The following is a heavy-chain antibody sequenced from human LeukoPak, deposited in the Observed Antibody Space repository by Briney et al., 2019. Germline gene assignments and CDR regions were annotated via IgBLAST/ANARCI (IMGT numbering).Heavy chain of an antibody. J-gene: IGHJ4*02. Sequence: SETLSLTCSVSGGSISSSSYFWGWIRQPPGKGLEWIGSVYYSGSTYYNPSLKSRVTISVDTSKNQFSLKLSSVTAADTAVYYCARRPSDVGASYDYWGQGTLVTVSS. CDR1: GGSISSSSYF. CDR2: VYYSGST. V-gene: IGHV4-39*01. CDR3: ARRPSDVGASYDY. D-gene: IGHD3-10*01.